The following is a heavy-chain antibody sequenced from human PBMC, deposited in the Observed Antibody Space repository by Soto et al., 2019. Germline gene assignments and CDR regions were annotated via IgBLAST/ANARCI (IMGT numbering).Heavy chain of an antibody. V-gene: IGHV4-4*02. D-gene: IGHD3-3*01. J-gene: IGHJ5*02. Sequence: QVHLQESGPGLVKPSGTLALTCAVSGGSISSDKWWTWVRQPPGKGLEWIGEISHSGSTNYNPSFNSRLTLSVYTTKTEFSLRLLSVTAADTAVYSDAAIPLTAGVVSGRFDPWGQGIMVTVSS. CDR1: GGSISSDKW. CDR2: ISHSGST. CDR3: AAIPLTAGVVSGRFDP.